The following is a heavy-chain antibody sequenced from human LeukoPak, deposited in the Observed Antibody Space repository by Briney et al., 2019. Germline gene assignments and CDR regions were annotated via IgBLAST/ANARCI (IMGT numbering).Heavy chain of an antibody. CDR1: GGTFSSYA. CDR2: IIPIFGTA. CDR3: AREEAVAGYPYFDY. Sequence: ASVKVSCKASGGTFSSYAISWVRQAPGQGLEWMGGIIPIFGTANYAQKFQGRVTITADESTSTAYMELSSLRSGDTAVYYCAREEAVAGYPYFDYWGQGTLVTGSS. D-gene: IGHD6-19*01. V-gene: IGHV1-69*13. J-gene: IGHJ4*02.